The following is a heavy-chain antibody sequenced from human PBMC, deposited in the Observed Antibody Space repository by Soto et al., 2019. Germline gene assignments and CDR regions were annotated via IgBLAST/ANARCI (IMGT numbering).Heavy chain of an antibody. D-gene: IGHD1-26*01. CDR3: AKGEELHNYIDY. Sequence: EVQLVESGGGLVQPGRSLRLSCAASGFTFDDYAMHWVRQAPGKGLEWVSGISWNRGSIGYADSVKGRFTISRDNAKNSLYLQMNSLRAEDTALYYCAKGEELHNYIDYWGQGTLVTVSS. CDR1: GFTFDDYA. CDR2: ISWNRGSI. J-gene: IGHJ4*02. V-gene: IGHV3-9*01.